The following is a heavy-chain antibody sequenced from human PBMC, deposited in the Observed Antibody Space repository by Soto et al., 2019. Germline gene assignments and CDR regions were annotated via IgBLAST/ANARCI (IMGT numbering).Heavy chain of an antibody. Sequence: SETLSLTCTVSGGSISSSSYYWGWIRQPPGKGLEWIGSIYYSGSTYYNPSLKSRVTISVDTSKNQFSLKLSSVTAADTAVYYCARHDIYSYAPGYLDYWGQGTLVTVSS. J-gene: IGHJ4*02. D-gene: IGHD5-18*01. CDR3: ARHDIYSYAPGYLDY. V-gene: IGHV4-39*01. CDR1: GGSISSSSYY. CDR2: IYYSGST.